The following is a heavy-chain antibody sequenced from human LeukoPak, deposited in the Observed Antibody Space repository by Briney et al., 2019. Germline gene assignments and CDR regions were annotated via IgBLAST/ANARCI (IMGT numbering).Heavy chain of an antibody. Sequence: PSETLSLTCAVSGASISSGNWWIWVRQSPEKGLEWIGEIYHTVGSNYNPSLKSQVSISIDTSKNQFSLKLTSVTAADTAVYYCARQTGSGLFILPGGQGTLVTVSS. CDR2: IYHTVGS. CDR1: GASISSGNW. CDR3: ARQTGSGLFILP. J-gene: IGHJ4*02. V-gene: IGHV4-4*02. D-gene: IGHD3/OR15-3a*01.